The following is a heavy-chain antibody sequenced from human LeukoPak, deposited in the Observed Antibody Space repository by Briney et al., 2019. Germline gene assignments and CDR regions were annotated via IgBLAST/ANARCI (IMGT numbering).Heavy chain of an antibody. CDR2: IIPLFGTA. J-gene: IGHJ4*02. CDR3: ARGEDYYDSSGSTPLFDY. V-gene: IGHV1-69*13. Sequence: ASVKVSCKASGGTFSSYAISWVRQAPGQGLEWMGGIIPLFGTANYAQKFQGRVTITADESTSTAYMELSSLRSEDTAVYYCARGEDYYDSSGSTPLFDYWGQGTLVTVSS. D-gene: IGHD3-22*01. CDR1: GGTFSSYA.